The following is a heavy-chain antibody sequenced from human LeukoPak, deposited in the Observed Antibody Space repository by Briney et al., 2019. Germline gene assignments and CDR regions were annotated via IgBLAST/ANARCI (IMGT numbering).Heavy chain of an antibody. V-gene: IGHV3-30*04. D-gene: IGHD2-2*01. J-gene: IGHJ4*02. CDR3: AKGPLRGTAAAIDY. Sequence: GGSLRLSCAASGFTFSSYAMYWVRQAPGKGLEWVAVISYDGRNKHYPDSVKGRFTISRDISTDTLWLQMDSLRTEDTAVYYCAKGPLRGTAAAIDYWGQGTLVTVSS. CDR1: GFTFSSYA. CDR2: ISYDGRNK.